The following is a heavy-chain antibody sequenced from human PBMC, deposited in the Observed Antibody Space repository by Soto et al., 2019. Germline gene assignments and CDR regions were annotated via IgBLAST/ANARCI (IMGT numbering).Heavy chain of an antibody. CDR3: ARDDDYSDNGLDY. CDR2: ILMAGSAE. D-gene: IGHD4-17*01. J-gene: IGHJ4*02. Sequence: QVQLVESGGGVVQPGRSLKLSCEATGFSFSRHCMHWVRHAPGKGLEWLAVILMAGSAEEYAGSVKGRFTISRDNSKNVLYLEMNNLRAEASSVYYCARDDDYSDNGLDYWVRRVLVTVSS. CDR1: GFSFSRHC. V-gene: IGHV3-33*01.